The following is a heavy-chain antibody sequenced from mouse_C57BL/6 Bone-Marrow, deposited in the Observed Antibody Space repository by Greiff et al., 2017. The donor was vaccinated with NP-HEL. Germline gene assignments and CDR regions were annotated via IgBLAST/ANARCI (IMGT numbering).Heavy chain of an antibody. Sequence: EVQLKESGPGLAKPSQTLSLTCSVTGYSITSDYWNWIRKFPGNKLEYMGYISYSGSTYYNPSLKSRISITRETSKNQYYLQLNSVTTEDTATYYCARLDGSKTRYFDVWGTGTTVTVSS. CDR2: ISYSGST. D-gene: IGHD1-1*01. CDR3: ARLDGSKTRYFDV. V-gene: IGHV3-8*01. CDR1: GYSITSDY. J-gene: IGHJ1*03.